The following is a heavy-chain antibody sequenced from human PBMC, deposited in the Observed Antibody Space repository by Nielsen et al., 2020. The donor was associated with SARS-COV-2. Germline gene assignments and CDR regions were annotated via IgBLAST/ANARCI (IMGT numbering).Heavy chain of an antibody. CDR1: GFTFNDFA. CDR2: ISWNSGSF. CDR3: VKHILPQYETSGYYFSRKGAFDV. J-gene: IGHJ3*01. D-gene: IGHD3-22*01. V-gene: IGHV3-9*01. Sequence: GGSLRLSCVASGFTFNDFAMHWVRQGPGKGLQWVAGISWNSGSFGYADSVRGRFTISRDDAEKSLYLQMNSLRPEDTALYYCVKHILPQYETSGYYFSRKGAFDVWGQGTVVTVSS.